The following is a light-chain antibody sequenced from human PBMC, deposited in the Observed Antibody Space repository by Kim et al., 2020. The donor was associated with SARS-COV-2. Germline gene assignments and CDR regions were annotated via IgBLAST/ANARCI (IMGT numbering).Light chain of an antibody. CDR1: NLRTYF. CDR2: GKN. Sequence: SSELTQDPAVSVALGQTVRITCQGDNLRTYFPTWYQKRPGQAPVLVMYGKNHRPSGIQDRFSGSSSGNTASLTITAAQAEDEADYYCTSRDTSDNQIYVFGTGTMLTVL. J-gene: IGLJ1*01. V-gene: IGLV3-19*01. CDR3: TSRDTSDNQIYV.